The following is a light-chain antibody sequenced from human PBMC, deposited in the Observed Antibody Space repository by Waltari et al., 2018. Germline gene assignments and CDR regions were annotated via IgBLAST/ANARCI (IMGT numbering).Light chain of an antibody. CDR2: ADD. CDR1: RSNIGNNA. Sequence: QSVLTQAPSVSEAPRQRVTISCSGSRSNIGNNAVNWYQQVPGKAPKLLVFADDLLPSGVSDRFSGSKSCTSASLAISWLRSEDEGVYFCAAWDDSLKGVLFGGGTKLTVL. J-gene: IGLJ2*01. CDR3: AAWDDSLKGVL. V-gene: IGLV1-36*01.